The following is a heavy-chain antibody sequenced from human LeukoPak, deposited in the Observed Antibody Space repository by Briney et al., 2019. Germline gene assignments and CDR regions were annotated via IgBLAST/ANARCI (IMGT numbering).Heavy chain of an antibody. J-gene: IGHJ4*02. Sequence: PGRSLRLSCVASEFIFNSNVMHWVRQAPGKGLEWVANIKPDGSETHYVDSVKGRFTISRDNAKNSLYLQMNSLKDEDTAVYYCARDFDWGQGTLVTVSS. V-gene: IGHV3-7*01. CDR3: ARDFD. CDR2: IKPDGSET. CDR1: EFIFNSNV.